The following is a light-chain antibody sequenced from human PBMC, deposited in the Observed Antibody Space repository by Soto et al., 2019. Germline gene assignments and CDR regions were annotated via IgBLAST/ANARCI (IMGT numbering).Light chain of an antibody. J-gene: IGKJ1*01. Sequence: EIVLTQSPGTLSLSPGERVTLSCRASQSVSSEYLAWYQQKPGQAPRLLIFGASIRATGISDRFSGSGSGTDFTLTITRLEPADFAVYYCQRYGTSPATFGQGTKVEIK. CDR2: GAS. V-gene: IGKV3-20*01. CDR3: QRYGTSPAT. CDR1: QSVSSEY.